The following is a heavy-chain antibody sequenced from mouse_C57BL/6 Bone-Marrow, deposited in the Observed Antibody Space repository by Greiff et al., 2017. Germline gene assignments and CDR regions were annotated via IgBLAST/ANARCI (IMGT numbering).Heavy chain of an antibody. Sequence: VQLQQPGAELVKPGASVKLSCKASGYTFTSYWMHWVKQRPGQGLEWIGIIHPNSGSTNYTEKFKSKATLTVDKSSSTAYMQLSSLTSEDSAVYYCARATMGSWFAYWGQGTLVTVSA. CDR1: GYTFTSYW. V-gene: IGHV1-64*01. CDR3: ARATMGSWFAY. CDR2: IHPNSGST. J-gene: IGHJ3*01. D-gene: IGHD2-3*01.